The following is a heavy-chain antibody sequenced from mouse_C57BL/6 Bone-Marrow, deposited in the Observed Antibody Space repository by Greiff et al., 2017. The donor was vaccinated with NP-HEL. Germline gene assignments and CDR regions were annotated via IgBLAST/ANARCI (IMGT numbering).Heavy chain of an antibody. D-gene: IGHD4-1*01. CDR1: GYTFTGYW. CDR2: ILPGSGST. V-gene: IGHV1-9*01. CDR3: ARRSPNWDPFAY. J-gene: IGHJ3*01. Sequence: VQLQQSGAELMKPGASVKLSCKATGYTFTGYWIEWVKQRPGHGLEWIGEILPGSGSTNYIEKFKGKATFTADTSSNTAYMQLSSLTTEDSAIYYCARRSPNWDPFAYWGQGTLVTVSA.